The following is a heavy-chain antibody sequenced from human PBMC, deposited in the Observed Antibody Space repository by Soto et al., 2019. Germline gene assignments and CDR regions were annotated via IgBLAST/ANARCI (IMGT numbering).Heavy chain of an antibody. D-gene: IGHD3-9*01. CDR2: IKSKTDGGTT. Sequence: GGSLRLSCAASGFTFSNAWMSWVRQAPGKGLEWVGRIKSKTDGGTTDYAAPVKGRFTISRDDSKNTLYLQMNSLKTEDTAVYYCTTGSDRDYDILTGYYFDYWGQGTLGTVSS. V-gene: IGHV3-15*01. CDR1: GFTFSNAW. J-gene: IGHJ4*02. CDR3: TTGSDRDYDILTGYYFDY.